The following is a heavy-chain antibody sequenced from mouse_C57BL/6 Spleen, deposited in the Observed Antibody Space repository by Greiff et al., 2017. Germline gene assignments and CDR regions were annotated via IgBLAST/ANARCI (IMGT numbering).Heavy chain of an antibody. J-gene: IGHJ1*03. CDR3: ARHYGSSYNWYFDV. V-gene: IGHV5-17*01. D-gene: IGHD1-1*01. Sequence: EVKLMESGGGLVKPGGSLKLSCAASGFTFSDYGMHWVRQAPEKGLEWVAYISSGSSTIYYADTVKGRFTISRDNAKNTLFLQMTSLRSEDTAMYYCARHYGSSYNWYFDVWGTGTTVTVSS. CDR1: GFTFSDYG. CDR2: ISSGSSTI.